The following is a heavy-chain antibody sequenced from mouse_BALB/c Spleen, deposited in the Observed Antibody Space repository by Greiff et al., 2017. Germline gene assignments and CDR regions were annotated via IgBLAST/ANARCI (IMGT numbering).Heavy chain of an antibody. CDR1: GYTFTSYW. CDR2: IYPGNSDT. J-gene: IGHJ3*01. Sequence: VQLKQSGTVLARPGASVKMSCKASGYTFTSYWMHWVKQRPGQGLEWIGAIYPGNSDTSYNQKFKGKAKLTAVTSTSTAYMELSSLTNEDSAVYYCTRNGYDGAWFAYWGQGTLVTVSA. CDR3: TRNGYDGAWFAY. D-gene: IGHD2-2*01. V-gene: IGHV1-5*01.